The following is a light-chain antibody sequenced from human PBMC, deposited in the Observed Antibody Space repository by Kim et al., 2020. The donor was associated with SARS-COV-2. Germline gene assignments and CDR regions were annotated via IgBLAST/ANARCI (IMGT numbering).Light chain of an antibody. V-gene: IGLV3-1*01. Sequence: SYELTQPPSVSVSPGQTASITCPGDKLGDKYACWYQQKPGQSPVLVIYQDSKRPSGIPERFSGSNSGNTATLTISGTQAMDEADYYCQAWDSSTYYVFG. J-gene: IGLJ1*01. CDR2: QDS. CDR1: KLGDKY. CDR3: QAWDSSTYYV.